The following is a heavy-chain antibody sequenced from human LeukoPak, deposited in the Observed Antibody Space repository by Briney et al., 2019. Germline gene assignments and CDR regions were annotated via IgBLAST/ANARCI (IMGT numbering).Heavy chain of an antibody. J-gene: IGHJ3*02. CDR1: GYTLTELS. CDR3: ATRVTHPYDAFDI. Sequence: ASVKVSCKVSGYTLTELSMHWVRQAPGKGLDGMGGFDPEDGETIYAQKFQGRVTMTEDTSTDTAYIELSSLRSEDTAVYYCATRVTHPYDAFDIWGQGTMVTVSS. V-gene: IGHV1-24*01. CDR2: FDPEDGET. D-gene: IGHD2-21*02.